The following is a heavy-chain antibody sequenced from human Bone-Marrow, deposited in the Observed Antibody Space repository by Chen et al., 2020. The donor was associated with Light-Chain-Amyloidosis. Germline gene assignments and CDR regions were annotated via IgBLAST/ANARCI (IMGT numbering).Heavy chain of an antibody. J-gene: IGHJ4*02. Sequence: EVQLVESGGGLVQPGGSLRLSCAASGFTFNDYWMHWVRQVSWKGLVWVARINSDGSVTNYADSVKGRFTVSRDNAKNTLYLQMKSLRAEDTAVYYCTRGDCTSTSCFLDFWGQGTLVTVSS. CDR1: GFTFNDYW. CDR2: INSDGSVT. V-gene: IGHV3-74*01. CDR3: TRGDCTSTSCFLDF. D-gene: IGHD2-2*01.